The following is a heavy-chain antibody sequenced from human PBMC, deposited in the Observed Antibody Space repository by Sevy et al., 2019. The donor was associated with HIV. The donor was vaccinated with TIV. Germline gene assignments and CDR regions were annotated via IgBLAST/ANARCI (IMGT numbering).Heavy chain of an antibody. J-gene: IGHJ5*02. CDR2: ISDDGTKK. V-gene: IGHV3-30*02. CDR3: AREQITGCNPDDSGS. CDR1: GFTFSNYW. D-gene: IGHD1-1*01. Sequence: GGSLRLSCAASGFTFSNYWMNWVRQAPGKGLEWVAIISDDGTKKYYADSVKGRFTISRDNAKNPLYLQMNSLRAEDSAVYYCAREQITGCNPDDSGSWGQGTLVTVSS.